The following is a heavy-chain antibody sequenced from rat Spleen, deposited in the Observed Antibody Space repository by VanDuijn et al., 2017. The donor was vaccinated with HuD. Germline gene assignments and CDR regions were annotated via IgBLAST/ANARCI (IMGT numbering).Heavy chain of an antibody. J-gene: IGHJ3*01. CDR2: ISYDGSST. Sequence: EVQLVESGGGLVQPGGSLKLSCAASGFTFSDYYMAWVRQAPKKGLEWVATISYDGSSTYYRDSVKGRFTISRDNAKSTLYLQMDSLRSEDTATYYCATYYYSGYVPLVYWGQGTLVTVSS. CDR3: ATYYYSGYVPLVY. CDR1: GFTFSDYY. D-gene: IGHD1-1*01. V-gene: IGHV5-7*01.